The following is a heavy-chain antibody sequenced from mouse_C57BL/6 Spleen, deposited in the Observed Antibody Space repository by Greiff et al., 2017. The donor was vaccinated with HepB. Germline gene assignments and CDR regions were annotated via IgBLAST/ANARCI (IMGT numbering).Heavy chain of an antibody. CDR3: ARRAVDWYFDV. CDR2: IDPSDSET. Sequence: QVQLKQPGAELVRPGSSVKLSCKASGYTFTSYWMHWVKQRPIQGLEWIGNIDPSDSETHYNQKFKDKATLTVDKSSSTAYMQLSSLTSEDSAVYYCARRAVDWYFDVWGTGTTVTVSS. J-gene: IGHJ1*03. CDR1: GYTFTSYW. D-gene: IGHD1-1*01. V-gene: IGHV1-52*01.